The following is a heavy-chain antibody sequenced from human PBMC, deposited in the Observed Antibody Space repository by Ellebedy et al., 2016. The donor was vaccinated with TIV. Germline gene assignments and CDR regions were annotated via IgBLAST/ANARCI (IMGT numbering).Heavy chain of an antibody. D-gene: IGHD6-13*01. CDR3: ARDRAAVGAPAGTFDY. J-gene: IGHJ4*02. CDR1: GFTFSSSA. Sequence: PGGSLRLSCAASGFTFSSSAMHWVRQAPGKGLEWVAFTSYDGTNKYYADSVKGRFTISRDNSKSTLYLQMSSLRGDDTALYYCARDRAAVGAPAGTFDYWGQGTLVTVSS. V-gene: IGHV3-30-3*01. CDR2: TSYDGTNK.